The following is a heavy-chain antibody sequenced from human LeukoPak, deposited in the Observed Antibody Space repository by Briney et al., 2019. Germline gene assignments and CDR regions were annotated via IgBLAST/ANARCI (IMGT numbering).Heavy chain of an antibody. D-gene: IGHD6-19*01. CDR3: ARGDSSGWFHFDY. Sequence: PPETLSLTCTVSGGSISSYYWSWIRQPPGKGLEWIGYIYYSGSTNYNPSLKSRVTISVDTSKNQFSLKLSSVTAADTAVYYCARGDSSGWFHFDYWGQGTLVTVSS. V-gene: IGHV4-59*01. CDR1: GGSISSYY. J-gene: IGHJ4*02. CDR2: IYYSGST.